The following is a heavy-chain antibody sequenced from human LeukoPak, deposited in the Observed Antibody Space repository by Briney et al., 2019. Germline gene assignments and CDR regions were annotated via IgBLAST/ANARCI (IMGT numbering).Heavy chain of an antibody. CDR1: AYSISSAYY. J-gene: IGHJ5*02. CDR3: VRGPYGSGISNWFDP. Sequence: SETLSLTCTVSAYSISSAYYWGWIRQPPGKGLEWIGSIYHSGSTYYNPSLKSRVTISVDTSKNQFSLRLTSVTAADTAVYYCVRGPYGSGISNWFDPWGQGTQVIVSS. V-gene: IGHV4-38-2*02. D-gene: IGHD3-10*01. CDR2: IYHSGST.